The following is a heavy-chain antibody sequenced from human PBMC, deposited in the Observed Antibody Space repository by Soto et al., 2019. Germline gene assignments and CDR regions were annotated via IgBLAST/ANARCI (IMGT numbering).Heavy chain of an antibody. D-gene: IGHD1-7*01. J-gene: IGHJ4*02. CDR2: ISGSGGST. CDR1: GFTFSSYA. CDR3: AKDRFLELRESDY. Sequence: SLRLSCAASGFTFSSYAMSWVRQAPGKGLEWVSAISGSGGSTYYADSVKGRFTISRDNSKNTLYLQMNSLRAEDTAVYYCAKDRFLELRESDYWGQGTLVTVSS. V-gene: IGHV3-23*01.